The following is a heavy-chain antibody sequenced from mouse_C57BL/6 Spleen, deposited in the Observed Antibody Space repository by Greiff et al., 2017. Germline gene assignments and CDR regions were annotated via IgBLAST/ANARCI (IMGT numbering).Heavy chain of an antibody. CDR2: ISYDGSN. CDR1: GYSITSGYY. CDR3: ARFDYDEGYAMDY. D-gene: IGHD2-4*01. J-gene: IGHJ4*01. Sequence: VQLKESGPGLVKPSQSLSLTCSVTGYSITSGYYWTWIRQFPGNKLEWMGYISYDGSNNYNPSLKNRISITRDTSKNQFFLKLNSVTTEDTATYYCARFDYDEGYAMDYWGQGTSVTVSS. V-gene: IGHV3-6*01.